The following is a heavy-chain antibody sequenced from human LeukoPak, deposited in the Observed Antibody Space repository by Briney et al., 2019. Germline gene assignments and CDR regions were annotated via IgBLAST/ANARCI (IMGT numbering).Heavy chain of an antibody. CDR2: IKQDGSEK. CDR3: ARASGSSPTSDYYYYYGMDV. J-gene: IGHJ6*02. D-gene: IGHD6-13*01. CDR1: GFTFSSYW. V-gene: IGHV3-7*01. Sequence: GSLRLSCAASGFTFSSYWMSWVRQAPGKGLEWVANIKQDGSEKYYVDSVKGRFTISRDNAKNSLYLQMNSLRAEDTAVYYCARASGSSPTSDYYYYYGMDVWGQGTTVTVSS.